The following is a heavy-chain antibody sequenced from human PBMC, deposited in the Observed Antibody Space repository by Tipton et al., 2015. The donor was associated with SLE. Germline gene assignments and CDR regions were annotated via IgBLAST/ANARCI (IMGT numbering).Heavy chain of an antibody. D-gene: IGHD1-26*01. V-gene: IGHV4-59*11. CDR1: GGSISSHY. J-gene: IGHJ6*02. CDR3: AREWELLPRGYGMDV. Sequence: TLSLTCTVSGGSISSHYWSWIRQPPGKGLEWIGYIYYSGSTNYNPSLKSRVTISVDTSKNQFSLKLSSVTAADTAVYYCAREWELLPRGYGMDVWGQGTTVTVSS. CDR2: IYYSGST.